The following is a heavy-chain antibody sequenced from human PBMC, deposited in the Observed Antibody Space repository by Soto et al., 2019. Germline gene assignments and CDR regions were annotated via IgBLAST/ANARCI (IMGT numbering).Heavy chain of an antibody. V-gene: IGHV3-23*01. J-gene: IGHJ6*01. CDR3: ARDRRGYSSSDYYYGMDA. CDR1: GFTFSSYA. CDR2: ISGSGGST. Sequence: PGGSLRLSCAASGFTFSSYAMSWVRQAPGKGLEWVSAISGSGGSTYYADSVKGRFTISRDNSKNTLYLQMNSLRAEDTAVYYCARDRRGYSSSDYYYGMDAWGQGTTVTVSS. D-gene: IGHD6-6*01.